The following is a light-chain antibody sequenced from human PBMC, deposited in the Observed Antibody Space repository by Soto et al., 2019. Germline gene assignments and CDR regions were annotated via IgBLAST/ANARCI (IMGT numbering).Light chain of an antibody. V-gene: IGKV3-15*01. Sequence: EIVMTQSPATLSVSPGERATLSCRASQSISTNLAWYQQKPGQAPSLLISGASTRAAGIPARFSGSGSGTEFTLTISNLQSEDFAIYYCQQYIGWPTFGQGTRLEIK. CDR3: QQYIGWPT. J-gene: IGKJ5*01. CDR2: GAS. CDR1: QSISTN.